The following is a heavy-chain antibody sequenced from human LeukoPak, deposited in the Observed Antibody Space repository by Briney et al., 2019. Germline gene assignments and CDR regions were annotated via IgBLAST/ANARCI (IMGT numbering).Heavy chain of an antibody. CDR2: VYYSGST. J-gene: IGHJ3*02. Sequence: SETLSLTCPVSGGSITSSTYYGGGIRQPPGKGLEWIGSVYYSGSTYYNLSLKSRVTMSVDTSRNQFSLKVTSATAADTTVYYCARRNTAKGAFDIWGQGTMVTVSS. CDR3: ARRNTAKGAFDI. D-gene: IGHD5-18*01. V-gene: IGHV4-39*01. CDR1: GGSITSSTYY.